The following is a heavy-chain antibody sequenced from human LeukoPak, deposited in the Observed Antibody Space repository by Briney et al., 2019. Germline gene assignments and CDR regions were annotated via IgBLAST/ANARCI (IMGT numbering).Heavy chain of an antibody. CDR1: GYTFSGLY. D-gene: IGHD6-13*01. CDR3: AKVDLGNPDSSSWAFDY. CDR2: INPQRGGT. Sequence: ASVKVSCTTSGYTFSGLYMHWVRQAPGQGLEWVGWINPQRGGTKYAQKFQGRVTMTTDTSINTVYMELSSLKSDDTAVYYCAKVDLGNPDSSSWAFDYWGQGTLVTVSS. J-gene: IGHJ4*02. V-gene: IGHV1-2*02.